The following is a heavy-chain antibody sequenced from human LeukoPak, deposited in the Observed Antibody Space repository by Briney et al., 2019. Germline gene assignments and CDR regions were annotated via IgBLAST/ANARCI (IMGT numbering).Heavy chain of an antibody. Sequence: GSLRLSCAVSGFTVSRNYMSWVRQAPGKGLGWVSGIYSGGTTYYADSVKGRFTISRDNSKNTLYLQMNSLRAEDTAVYYCARDGYRLGGQGTLVTVSS. CDR1: GFTVSRNY. J-gene: IGHJ4*02. V-gene: IGHV3-53*01. CDR2: IYSGGTT. D-gene: IGHD5-24*01. CDR3: ARDGYRL.